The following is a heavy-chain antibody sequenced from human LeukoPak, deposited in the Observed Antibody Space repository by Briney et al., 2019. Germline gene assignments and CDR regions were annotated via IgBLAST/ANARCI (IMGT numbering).Heavy chain of an antibody. CDR1: GFTFRNYG. V-gene: IGHV3-30*18. CDR3: AKDRETTASGTFDY. CDR2: ISDDGSSK. J-gene: IGHJ4*02. D-gene: IGHD6-13*01. Sequence: QTGRSLRLSCAASGFTFRNYGVHCLRQAPGKGLEWVAVISDDGSSKHYADSVKGRFTISRDNSNNTLYLQMNSLRAEDTAVYYCAKDRETTASGTFDYWGQGTLVTVSS.